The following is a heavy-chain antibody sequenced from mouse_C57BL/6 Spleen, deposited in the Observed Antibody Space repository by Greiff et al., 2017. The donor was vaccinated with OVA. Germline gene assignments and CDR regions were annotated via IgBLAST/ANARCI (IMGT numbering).Heavy chain of an antibody. Sequence: VQLQQSGAELARPGASVKMSCKASGYTFTSYTMHWVKQRPGQGLEWIGYINPSSGYTKYNQKFKDKATLTADKSSRTAYMQLSSLTSEDSAVYYCARAYDYDGDSMDYWGQGTSVTVSS. CDR1: GYTFTSYT. J-gene: IGHJ4*01. V-gene: IGHV1-4*01. CDR3: ARAYDYDGDSMDY. D-gene: IGHD2-4*01. CDR2: INPSSGYT.